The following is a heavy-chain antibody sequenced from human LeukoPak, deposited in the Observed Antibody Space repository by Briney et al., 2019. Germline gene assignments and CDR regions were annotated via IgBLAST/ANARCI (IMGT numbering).Heavy chain of an antibody. Sequence: GGSLRLSCALSGLPFNSFDMHWARQAPGKALEGVTFIRHDGSTKYYAHSVEVRFIISRDNSKNTLYLQMNSLRAEDTAVYFCARVGVSGTTDYWYFDLWGRGTLVSVSS. CDR3: ARVGVSGTTDYWYFDL. CDR1: GLPFNSFD. V-gene: IGHV3-30*02. D-gene: IGHD1-7*01. J-gene: IGHJ2*01. CDR2: IRHDGSTK.